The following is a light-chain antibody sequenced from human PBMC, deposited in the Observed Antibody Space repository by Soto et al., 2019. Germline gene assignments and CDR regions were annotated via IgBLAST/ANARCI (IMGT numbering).Light chain of an antibody. J-gene: IGKJ5*01. CDR2: DVS. CDR3: HSRA. CDR1: QTISSW. Sequence: DIQMTQSPSTLSGSVGDRVTITCRASQTISSWLAWYQQKPGKAPKLLIYDVSSLESGVPSRFSGSGSGTEITLAISSLQPDDFATYYCHSRAFGQGTRLEI. V-gene: IGKV1-5*01.